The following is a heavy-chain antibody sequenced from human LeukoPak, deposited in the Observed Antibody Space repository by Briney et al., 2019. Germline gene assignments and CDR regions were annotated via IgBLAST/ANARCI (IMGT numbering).Heavy chain of an antibody. V-gene: IGHV4-39*01. Sequence: KPSETLSLTCTVSGGSISSSSYHWGWIRQPPGKGLEWIGNIYYSGSTSYNPSLQSRVTISVDTSKNQFSLKLNSVNAADTAVYYCARRGYGDYYHYGMDVWGQGTTVTVSS. D-gene: IGHD4-17*01. CDR2: IYYSGST. CDR3: ARRGYGDYYHYGMDV. J-gene: IGHJ6*02. CDR1: GGSISSSSYH.